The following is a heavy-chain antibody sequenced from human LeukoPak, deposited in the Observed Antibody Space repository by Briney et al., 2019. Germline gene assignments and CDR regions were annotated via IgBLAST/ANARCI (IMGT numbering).Heavy chain of an antibody. CDR2: MWYDGSNK. J-gene: IGHJ4*02. V-gene: IGHV3-33*08. CDR3: AREDTALVIAY. CDR1: GFTFSSYV. Sequence: GGSLRLSCAASGFTFSSYVMSWVRQAPGKGLEWVAIMWYDGSNKYYTDSVKGRFTISRDNSKNTLYLQMNSLRVEDTAVYYCAREDTALVIAYWGQGTLVTVSS. D-gene: IGHD5-18*01.